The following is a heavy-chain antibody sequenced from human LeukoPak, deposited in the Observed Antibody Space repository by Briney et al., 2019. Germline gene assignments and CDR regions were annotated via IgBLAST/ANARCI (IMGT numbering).Heavy chain of an antibody. V-gene: IGHV1-2*02. CDR3: ARRVRGSSGSGDAFDI. J-gene: IGHJ3*02. CDR1: GYTFTSYD. CDR2: INPNSGGT. D-gene: IGHD6-19*01. Sequence: ASVKVSCEASGYTFTSYDINWVRQATGQGLEWMGWINPNSGGTNYAQKFQGRVTMTRDTSISTAYMELSRLRSDDTAVYYCARRVRGSSGSGDAFDIWGQGTMVTVSS.